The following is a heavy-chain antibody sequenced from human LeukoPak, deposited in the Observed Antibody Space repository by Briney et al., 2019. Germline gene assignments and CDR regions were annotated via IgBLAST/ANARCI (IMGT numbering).Heavy chain of an antibody. D-gene: IGHD3-16*02. CDR2: INPSGGST. J-gene: IGHJ5*02. CDR3: ARGIMITFGGVIVNNWFDP. V-gene: IGHV1-46*01. CDR1: GYTFTSYY. Sequence: ASVKVSCKASGYTFTSYYMHWVRQAPGQGLEWMGIINPSGGSTSYAQKFQGRVTMTRDTSTSTVYMELSSLRSEDTAVYYCARGIMITFGGVIVNNWFDPWGQGTLVTVSS.